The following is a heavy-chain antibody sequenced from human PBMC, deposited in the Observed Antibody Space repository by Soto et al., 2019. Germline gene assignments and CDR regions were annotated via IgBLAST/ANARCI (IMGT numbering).Heavy chain of an antibody. CDR2: IYWDDDK. CDR1: GFSLTTSGLG. V-gene: IGHV2-5*02. CDR3: AHRVLRTVFGLVTTTAIYFDF. Sequence: QITLNESGPTVVRPTETLTLTCRFSGFSLTTSGLGVGWIRQSQGKAPEGLALIYWDDDKRYSESLKSRLTITKDTSKNQVVLTVSDLDPTDTATYYCAHRVLRTVFGLVTTTAIYFDFWGQGTPVAVSS. D-gene: IGHD3-3*01. J-gene: IGHJ4*02.